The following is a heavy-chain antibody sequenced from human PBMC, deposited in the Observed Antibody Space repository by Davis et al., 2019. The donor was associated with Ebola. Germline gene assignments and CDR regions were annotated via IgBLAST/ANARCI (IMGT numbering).Heavy chain of an antibody. CDR1: GVSFSGYY. J-gene: IGHJ4*02. D-gene: IGHD3-10*01. V-gene: IGHV4-34*01. CDR2: INHSGST. CDR3: ATGAYYGSGYYFDY. Sequence: GSLRLSCAVYGVSFSGYYWSWIRQPPGKGLEWIGEINHSGSTNYNPSLKSRVTISVDTSKNHFSLKLSSVTAADTAVYYCATGAYYGSGYYFDYWGQGTLVTVSS.